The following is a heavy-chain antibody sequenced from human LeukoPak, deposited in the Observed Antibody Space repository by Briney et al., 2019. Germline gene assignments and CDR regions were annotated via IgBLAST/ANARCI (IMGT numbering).Heavy chain of an antibody. CDR2: IYYSGST. D-gene: IGHD2-2*02. CDR3: AREGSRYCSSTSCYTGLDY. CDR1: GFTFSSYA. V-gene: IGHV4-31*02. J-gene: IGHJ4*02. Sequence: LRLSCAASGFTFSSYAMSWIRQHPGKGLEWIGYIYYSGSTYYNPSLKSRVTISVDTSKNQFSLKLSSVTAADTAVYYCAREGSRYCSSTSCYTGLDYWGQGTLVTVSS.